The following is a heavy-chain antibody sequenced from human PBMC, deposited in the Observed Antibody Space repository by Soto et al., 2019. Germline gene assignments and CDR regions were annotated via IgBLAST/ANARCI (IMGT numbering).Heavy chain of an antibody. D-gene: IGHD3-16*02. J-gene: IGHJ3*02. CDR3: ARVKSNDYVSGSYRFSLAFDI. CDR1: GGSISSYY. V-gene: IGHV4-4*07. CDR2: IYTSGST. Sequence: SETLSLTCTVSGGSISSYYWRWIPHPAGKGLEWIGRIYTSGSTNYNPSLTSRVTMSVDTSKNQFSLKLSSGTAADTAVYYCARVKSNDYVSGSYRFSLAFDIWGQGTMVTVSS.